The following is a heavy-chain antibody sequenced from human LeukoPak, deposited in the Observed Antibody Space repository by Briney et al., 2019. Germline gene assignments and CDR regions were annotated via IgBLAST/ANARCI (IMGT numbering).Heavy chain of an antibody. CDR2: ISYDGSNK. D-gene: IGHD6-13*01. CDR1: GFTFSSYA. Sequence: PGGSLRLSCAASGFTFSSYAMHWVRQAPGKGLEWVAVISYDGSNKYYADSVKGRFTISRDNSKNTLYLQMNSLRAEDTAVYYCARDLSYFSSSCAGYWSQGTLVTVSS. V-gene: IGHV3-30-3*01. CDR3: ARDLSYFSSSCAGY. J-gene: IGHJ4*02.